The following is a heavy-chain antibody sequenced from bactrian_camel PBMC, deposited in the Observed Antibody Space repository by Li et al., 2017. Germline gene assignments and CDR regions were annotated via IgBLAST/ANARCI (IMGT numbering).Heavy chain of an antibody. CDR3: AEGRGSRGEHCYSLYY. CDR2: IVSDGGHT. D-gene: IGHD6*01. Sequence: QVQLVESGGGLVQPGGSLRLSCAASGFIFSTYYMSWVRQAPGKGLEWVCSIVSDGGHTYCTDSVKGRFTIPRDSAKNTVYLQMNNLQPEDTATYYCAEGRGSRGEHCYSLYYWAQGTQVTVS. J-gene: IGHJ4*01. V-gene: IGHV3-2*01. CDR1: GFIFSTYY.